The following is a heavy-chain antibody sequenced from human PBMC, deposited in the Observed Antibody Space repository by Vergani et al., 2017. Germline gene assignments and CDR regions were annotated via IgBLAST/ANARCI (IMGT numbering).Heavy chain of an antibody. CDR2: MYHSGST. V-gene: IGHV4-59*12. D-gene: IGHD3/OR15-3a*01. CDR1: GGSMSGYY. J-gene: IGHJ6*03. Sequence: QVRLQESGPGLVKPSETLSLTCSVSGGSMSGYYWSWIRQPPGKELEWIGYMYHSGSTNYNPSLETRVTISGDTSKNQFSLTLTSVTAADSAFYFCARGQTGYSRDWSTYFFYMDVWGKGTTVTVSS. CDR3: ARGQTGYSRDWSTYFFYMDV.